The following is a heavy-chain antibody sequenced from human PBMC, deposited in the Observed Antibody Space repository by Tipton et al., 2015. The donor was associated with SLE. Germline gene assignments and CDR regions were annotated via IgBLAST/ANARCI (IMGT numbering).Heavy chain of an antibody. Sequence: TLSLTCTVSGGSISSYYWSWIRQPPGKGLEWIGYFYYSGSTNYNPSPKSRVTISVDTSKNQFSLKLSSVTAADTAVYYCARERSSTPYYYYYMDVWGKGTTVTVSS. CDR1: GGSISSYY. J-gene: IGHJ6*03. CDR2: FYYSGST. D-gene: IGHD2-2*01. CDR3: ARERSSTPYYYYYMDV. V-gene: IGHV4-59*01.